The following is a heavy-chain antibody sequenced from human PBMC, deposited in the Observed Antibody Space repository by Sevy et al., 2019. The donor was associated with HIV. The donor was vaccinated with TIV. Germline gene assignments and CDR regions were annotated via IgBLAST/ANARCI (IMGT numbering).Heavy chain of an antibody. V-gene: IGHV3-11*04. CDR3: ARAAGPFIVGGFDY. D-gene: IGHD1-26*01. J-gene: IGHJ4*02. Sequence: GGSLRLSCAASGFTFSDYYMSWIRQAPGKGLEWVSYISSSGSIIYCADSVKGRFTISRDNAKNSLYLQMSSLRAEDTAVYYCARAAGPFIVGGFDYWGQGTLVTVSS. CDR2: ISSSGSII. CDR1: GFTFSDYY.